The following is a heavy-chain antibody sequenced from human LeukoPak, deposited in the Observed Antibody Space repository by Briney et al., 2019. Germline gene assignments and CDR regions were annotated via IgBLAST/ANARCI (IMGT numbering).Heavy chain of an antibody. CDR2: ISNNGTNK. D-gene: IGHD2-15*01. CDR3: ARSTGDCSGGTCYSDFDC. J-gene: IGHJ4*02. Sequence: QPGRSLRLSCAASGFSFSYYAMHRVRQAPGKGLEWVAVISNNGTNKYYADSVKGRFTISRDNSKNTLYLQMNSLRAEDTAVYYCARSTGDCSGGTCYSDFDCWGQGTLVTVSS. V-gene: IGHV3-30*17. CDR1: GFSFSYYA.